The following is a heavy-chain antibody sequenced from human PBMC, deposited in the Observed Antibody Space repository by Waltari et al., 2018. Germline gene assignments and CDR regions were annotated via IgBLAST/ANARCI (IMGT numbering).Heavy chain of an antibody. D-gene: IGHD1-1*01. V-gene: IGHV4-34*01. Sequence: QVQLQQWGAGLLKPSETLSLTCAVYGGSFSGYYWSWIRQPPGKGLEWTGEINHSGSTNYNPSLKSRVTISVDTSKNQFSLKLSSVTAADTAVYYCARRGSGWKNTPPRGYDYWGQGTLVTVSS. CDR1: GGSFSGYY. CDR2: INHSGST. CDR3: ARRGSGWKNTPPRGYDY. J-gene: IGHJ4*02.